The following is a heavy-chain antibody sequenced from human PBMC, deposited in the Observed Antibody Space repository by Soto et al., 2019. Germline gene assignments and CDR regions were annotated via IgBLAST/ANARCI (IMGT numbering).Heavy chain of an antibody. Sequence: QVQLVQSGGELKKPGASVKVSCKASGYTFTNYAISWVRQAPGRGLEWMGWVNTYNGNPNYAQICQGRVTMTTDTSTGTAYMELRSLKSDDSAIYNCARDSQYSTSWQRFDSRGQGTLVTVSS. CDR3: ARDSQYSTSWQRFDS. D-gene: IGHD6-13*01. J-gene: IGHJ4*02. CDR2: VNTYNGNP. CDR1: GYTFTNYA. V-gene: IGHV1-18*01.